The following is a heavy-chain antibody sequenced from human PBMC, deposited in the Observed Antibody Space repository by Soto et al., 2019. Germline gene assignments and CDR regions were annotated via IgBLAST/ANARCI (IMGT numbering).Heavy chain of an antibody. CDR2: IYYSGGS. V-gene: IGHV4-59*08. D-gene: IGHD3-10*01. CDR3: AGKEFGATHGLEDF. CDR1: GASISGYY. J-gene: IGHJ6*02. Sequence: SETLSLTGTVTGASISGYYWSWIRHPPDKGLEWIEYIYYSGGSNPNPSLKSRVTISVDTSKNQFSRKLTSMTVADTALYYCAGKEFGATHGLEDFSGQVTAVTESS.